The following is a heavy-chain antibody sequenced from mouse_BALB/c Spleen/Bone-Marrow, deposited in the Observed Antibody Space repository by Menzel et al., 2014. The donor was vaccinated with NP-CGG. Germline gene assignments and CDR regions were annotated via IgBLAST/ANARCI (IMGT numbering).Heavy chain of an antibody. D-gene: IGHD2-4*01. CDR3: ARGGGLRGLYPMDY. V-gene: IGHV5-6-5*01. CDR2: ISSGGGT. CDR1: GFTSSSYA. J-gene: IGHJ4*01. Sequence: EVKLVESGGGLVKPGGSLKLSCAGSGFTSSSYAMSWGRQTPEKRLEWVASISSGGGTYYPASVKGRFTISRDNVRNILYLQMSSLRSEDTAMYYCARGGGLRGLYPMDYWGQGTSVTVSS.